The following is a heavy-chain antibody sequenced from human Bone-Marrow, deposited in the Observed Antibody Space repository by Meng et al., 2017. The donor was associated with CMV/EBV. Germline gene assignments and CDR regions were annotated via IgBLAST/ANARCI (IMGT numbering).Heavy chain of an antibody. V-gene: IGHV1-18*01. Sequence: ASVKVSCKASGYVFISYGISWVRQAPGQGLEWMGWINGYRDNTEAAQKFRGRLIMTTDTSTNTAYMELRSLRSDDTAVYYRARDTYYEFLTGRRAQLFYNGMDVWGQGTTVTVSS. CDR2: INGYRDNT. D-gene: IGHD3-9*01. CDR3: ARDTYYEFLTGRRAQLFYNGMDV. J-gene: IGHJ6*02. CDR1: GYVFISYG.